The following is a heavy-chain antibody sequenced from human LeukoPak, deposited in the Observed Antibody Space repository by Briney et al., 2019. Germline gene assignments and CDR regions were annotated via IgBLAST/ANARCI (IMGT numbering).Heavy chain of an antibody. CDR3: ARGSSGRCDAFEI. Sequence: KPSETLSLTCTVSGGSISSSSYYWGWIRQPPGKGLEWIGSIYYSGSTYYNPSLKSRVTISVDTSKNQFSLKLSSVTAADTAVYYCARGSSGRCDAFEIWGQGTMVTVSS. CDR1: GGSISSSSYY. CDR2: IYYSGST. D-gene: IGHD6-19*01. J-gene: IGHJ3*02. V-gene: IGHV4-39*01.